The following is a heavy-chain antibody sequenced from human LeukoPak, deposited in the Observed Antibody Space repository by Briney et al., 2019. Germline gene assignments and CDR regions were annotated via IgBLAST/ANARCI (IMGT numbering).Heavy chain of an antibody. CDR3: AKGRGKVTATTDRFDY. J-gene: IGHJ4*02. Sequence: GRSLTLSCAASGFTFDDYAMHWVRQAPGKGLEWVSGISWNSGTIGYADSVKRRFTISRDNAKNSLYLQMNSLRAEDTALYYCAKGRGKVTATTDRFDYWGQGTLVGVSS. D-gene: IGHD2-21*02. CDR1: GFTFDDYA. CDR2: ISWNSGTI. V-gene: IGHV3-9*01.